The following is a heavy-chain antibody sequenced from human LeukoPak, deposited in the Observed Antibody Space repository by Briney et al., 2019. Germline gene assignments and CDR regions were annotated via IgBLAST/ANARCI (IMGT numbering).Heavy chain of an antibody. Sequence: GRSLRLSCAASGFTFSSYGIHWVRQAPGKGLEWVAVIWYDGSSKYYADSVKGRFTISRDNSKNTLYLQMNSLRAEDTAVYYCAKDLTYYYGSGRYYYYGMDVWGQGTTVTVSS. J-gene: IGHJ6*02. V-gene: IGHV3-33*06. CDR1: GFTFSSYG. CDR3: AKDLTYYYGSGRYYYYGMDV. CDR2: IWYDGSSK. D-gene: IGHD3-10*01.